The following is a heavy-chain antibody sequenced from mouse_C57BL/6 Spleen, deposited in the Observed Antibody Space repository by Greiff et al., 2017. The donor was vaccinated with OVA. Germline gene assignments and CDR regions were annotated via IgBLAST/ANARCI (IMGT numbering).Heavy chain of an antibody. CDR1: GYTFTSYW. Sequence: QVQLQQSGAELVRPGTSVKLSCKASGYTFTSYWMHWVKQRPGQGLEWIGVIDPSDSYTNYNQKFKGKATLTVDTSSSTAYMQLSSLTSEDSAVYYCARGGIITTVVPGAMDYWGQGTSVTISS. D-gene: IGHD1-1*01. CDR2: IDPSDSYT. CDR3: ARGGIITTVVPGAMDY. V-gene: IGHV1-59*01. J-gene: IGHJ4*01.